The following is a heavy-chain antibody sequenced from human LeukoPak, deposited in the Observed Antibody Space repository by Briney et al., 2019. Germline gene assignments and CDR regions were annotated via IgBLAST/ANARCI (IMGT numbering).Heavy chain of an antibody. Sequence: GGSLRLSSAASGFTFSSYGMHWVRQAPGKGLEWVAVIWYDGSNKYYADSVKGRFTISRDNSKNTLYLQMNSLRAEDTAVYYCARDRGTNGFDYWGQGTLVTVSS. J-gene: IGHJ4*02. CDR1: GFTFSSYG. D-gene: IGHD2-8*01. V-gene: IGHV3-33*01. CDR3: ARDRGTNGFDY. CDR2: IWYDGSNK.